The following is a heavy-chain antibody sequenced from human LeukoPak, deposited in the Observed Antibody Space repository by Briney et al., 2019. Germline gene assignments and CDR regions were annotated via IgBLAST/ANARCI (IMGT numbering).Heavy chain of an antibody. CDR1: GFTFSSYA. Sequence: GGSLRLSCAASGFTFSSYAMSWVRQAPGKGLEWVSAISGSGGSTYYADSVKGRFTISRDNSKNTLFLQMNSLRAEDTALYYCAKESPYRAPTRTYYFDYWGQGTLVTVSS. J-gene: IGHJ4*02. CDR2: ISGSGGST. CDR3: AKESPYRAPTRTYYFDY. V-gene: IGHV3-23*01. D-gene: IGHD1-14*01.